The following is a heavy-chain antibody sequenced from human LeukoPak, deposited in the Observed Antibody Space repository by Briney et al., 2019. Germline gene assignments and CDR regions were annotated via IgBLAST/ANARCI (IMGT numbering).Heavy chain of an antibody. CDR2: IYTSGST. V-gene: IGHV4-4*07. CDR1: GGSISSYY. D-gene: IGHD3-9*01. Sequence: SETLSLTCTVSGGSISSYYWSWIRQPAGKGLEWIGRIYTSGSTNYNPSLKSRVTMSVDTSKNQFSLKLSSVTAADTAVYYCARVGGTCYDILTGYLTWYYFDYWGQGTLVTVSS. J-gene: IGHJ4*02. CDR3: ARVGGTCYDILTGYLTWYYFDY.